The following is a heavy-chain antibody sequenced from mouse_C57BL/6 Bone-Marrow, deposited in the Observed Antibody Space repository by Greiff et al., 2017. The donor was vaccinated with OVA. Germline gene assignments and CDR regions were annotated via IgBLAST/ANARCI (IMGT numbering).Heavy chain of an antibody. J-gene: IGHJ1*03. CDR3: ARSNGYSFYWYFDV. Sequence: QVQLQQPGAELVMPGASVKLSCKASGYTFTSYWMHWVKQRPGQGLEWIGEIDPSDSYTNYTQKFKGKSTLTVDKSSSTAYMQLSSLMSEDSAVYYCARSNGYSFYWYFDVWGTGTTVTVSS. V-gene: IGHV1-69*01. D-gene: IGHD2-3*01. CDR2: IDPSDSYT. CDR1: GYTFTSYW.